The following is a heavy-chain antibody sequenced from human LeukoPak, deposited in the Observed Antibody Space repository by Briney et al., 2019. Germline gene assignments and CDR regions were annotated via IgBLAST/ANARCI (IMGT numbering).Heavy chain of an antibody. CDR3: AREGVLEQQLRWFGP. Sequence: ASVKVSCKASGYTFTGYYIHWVRQAPGQGLEWMGWINPNSGDTNYAQKFQGRVTMTRDTSMTTAYMELSRLTSDDTAVYYCAREGVLEQQLRWFGPWGQGTLVTVSS. CDR2: INPNSGDT. CDR1: GYTFTGYY. D-gene: IGHD6-13*01. V-gene: IGHV1-2*02. J-gene: IGHJ5*02.